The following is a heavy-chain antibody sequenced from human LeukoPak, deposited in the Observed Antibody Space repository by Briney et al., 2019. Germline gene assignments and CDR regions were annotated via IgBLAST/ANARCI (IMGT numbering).Heavy chain of an antibody. V-gene: IGHV3-23*01. D-gene: IGHD3-16*01. CDR2: ITGSGSRT. J-gene: IGHJ4*02. CDR1: RFTFSIYA. Sequence: PGGSLRLSCAASRFTFSIYAVTWVRQAPGKGLEWVSAITGSGSRTYYADSVKGRFTISRDNTKNTLYLQMNSLRAEDTAVYFCAANTQSGYWGQGALVTVSS. CDR3: AANTQSGY.